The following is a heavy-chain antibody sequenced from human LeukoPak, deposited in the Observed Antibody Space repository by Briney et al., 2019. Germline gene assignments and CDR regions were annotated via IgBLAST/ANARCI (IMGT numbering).Heavy chain of an antibody. CDR1: GGSISSYY. CDR2: IYTSGST. D-gene: IGHD6-19*01. J-gene: IGHJ4*02. CDR3: ARKAVAGTYFDY. V-gene: IGHV4-4*07. Sequence: SETLSLTCTVSGGSISSYYWSWIRQPAGKGLEWIGRIYTSGSTNYNPSLKSRVTMSVDTPKNQFSLKLSSVTAADTAVYYCARKAVAGTYFDYWGQGTLVTVSS.